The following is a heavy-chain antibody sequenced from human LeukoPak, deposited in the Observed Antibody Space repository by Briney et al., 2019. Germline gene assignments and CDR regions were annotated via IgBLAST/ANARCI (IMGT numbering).Heavy chain of an antibody. D-gene: IGHD3-9*01. Sequence: SQTLSLTCAISGDSVSSNSAAWNWIRQSPSRGLEWLGRTYYRSKWYNDFAVSVKSRITINPDTSKNQFSLQLNSVTPEDTAVYYCARVEKDDILTGGIIDYWGQGTLVTVSS. CDR2: TYYRSKWYN. CDR3: ARVEKDDILTGGIIDY. J-gene: IGHJ4*02. CDR1: GDSVSSNSAA. V-gene: IGHV6-1*01.